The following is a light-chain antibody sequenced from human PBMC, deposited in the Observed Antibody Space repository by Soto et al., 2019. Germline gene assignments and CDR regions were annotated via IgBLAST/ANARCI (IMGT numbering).Light chain of an antibody. CDR2: GAT. V-gene: IGKV3-15*01. J-gene: IGKJ1*01. CDR3: QQYNNWPLWT. Sequence: EIVMTQSPATLSVSPGERATLSCRASQSVSSNLAWYQQKPGQDPRLLIYGATARATGIPARFSGSGSGTEFTLNISSLQSEDFAGYYCQQYNNWPLWTFGQGTKVEIK. CDR1: QSVSSN.